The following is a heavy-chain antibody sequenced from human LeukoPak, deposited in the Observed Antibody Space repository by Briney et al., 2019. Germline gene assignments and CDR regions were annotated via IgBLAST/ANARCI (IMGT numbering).Heavy chain of an antibody. CDR3: ARDRGLWFGELSTSGMDV. CDR1: GFTFSSYA. V-gene: IGHV3-30*04. D-gene: IGHD3-10*01. CDR2: ISYDGSNK. Sequence: GRSLRLSCAASGFTFSSYAMHWVRQAAGKGLEWVGVISYDGSNKYYADSVKGRFTITRDNSKNTLYLQMNSLRAEDTAVYYCARDRGLWFGELSTSGMDVWGQGTTVTVSS. J-gene: IGHJ6*02.